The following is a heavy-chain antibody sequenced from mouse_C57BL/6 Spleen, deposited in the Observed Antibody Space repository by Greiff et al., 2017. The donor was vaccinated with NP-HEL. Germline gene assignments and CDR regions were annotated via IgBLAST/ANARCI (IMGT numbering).Heavy chain of an antibody. V-gene: IGHV1-69*01. Sequence: VQLQQPGAELVMPGASVKLSCKASGYTFTSYWMHWVKQRPGQGLEWIGEIDPSDSYTNYNQKFKGKSTLTVDKSSSTAYMQLSSLTSEDSAVYYCAREKFDSMDYWGQGTSVTVSS. CDR2: IDPSDSYT. CDR1: GYTFTSYW. CDR3: AREKFDSMDY. D-gene: IGHD2-13*01. J-gene: IGHJ4*01.